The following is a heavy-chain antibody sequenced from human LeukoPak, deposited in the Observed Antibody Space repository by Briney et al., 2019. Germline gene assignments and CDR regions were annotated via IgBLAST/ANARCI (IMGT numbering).Heavy chain of an antibody. CDR3: ARVSGWRENYFDY. D-gene: IGHD6-19*01. V-gene: IGHV1-2*02. J-gene: IGHJ4*02. CDR1: GYTFTGYY. Sequence: ASVKVSCKASGYTFTGYYMHWVRQAPGQGLEWMGWINPNSGGTNYAQKFQGRVTMTRDTSISTAYMELSRLRSDDTAVYYCARVSGWRENYFDYWGQGTLVTVSS. CDR2: INPNSGGT.